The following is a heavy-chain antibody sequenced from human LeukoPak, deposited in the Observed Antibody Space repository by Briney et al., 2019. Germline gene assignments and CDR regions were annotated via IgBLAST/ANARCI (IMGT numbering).Heavy chain of an antibody. CDR3: AMQVGIYGDYNNWFDP. CDR1: GAPLNNYY. Sequence: SETLSLTCTVSGAPLNNYYWNWVRQPPGKELEWIGNVDYSGSTRYNPSLKSRATMSLDSSRNQFSLRLTSVTAADMAVYYCAMQVGIYGDYNNWFDPWGQGARVTVSS. V-gene: IGHV4-59*08. D-gene: IGHD4-17*01. CDR2: VDYSGST. J-gene: IGHJ5*02.